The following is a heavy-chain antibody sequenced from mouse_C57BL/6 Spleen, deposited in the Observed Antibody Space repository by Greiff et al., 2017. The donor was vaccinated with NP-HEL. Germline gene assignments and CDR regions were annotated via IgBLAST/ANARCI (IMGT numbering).Heavy chain of an antibody. V-gene: IGHV1-80*01. CDR2: IYPVYGDT. Sequence: VQLQQSGAGRVKPGASVKISGKASGYAFSSYGRNGGRQRPGKGLVGISQIYPVYGDTKYNGKFKGKATLTADKSSSTAYMQLSSLTSEDSAVYFCARYGYYGSSWYFDVWGTGTTVTVSS. CDR1: GYAFSSYG. CDR3: ARYGYYGSSWYFDV. J-gene: IGHJ1*03. D-gene: IGHD1-1*01.